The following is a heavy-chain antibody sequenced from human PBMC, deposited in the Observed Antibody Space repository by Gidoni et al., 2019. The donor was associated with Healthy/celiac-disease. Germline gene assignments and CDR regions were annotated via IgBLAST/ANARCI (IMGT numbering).Heavy chain of an antibody. J-gene: IGHJ3*02. Sequence: QGQLQESGPGLVKPSKTLSITCTVSGRYCSRGSYYWSWRRQHPGNGLEWIGDSYYSGSTNYNPSRKSLVTISVDTSKNQFSLKLSSVTAADTAVFYCARDSGSYYRDAFDIWGQGTMVTVSS. D-gene: IGHD1-26*01. V-gene: IGHV4-61*01. CDR3: ARDSGSYYRDAFDI. CDR1: GRYCSRGSYY. CDR2: SYYSGST.